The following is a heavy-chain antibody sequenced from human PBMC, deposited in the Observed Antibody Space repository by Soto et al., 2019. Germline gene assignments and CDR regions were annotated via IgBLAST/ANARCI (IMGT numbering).Heavy chain of an antibody. J-gene: IGHJ4*02. CDR2: ISYDGSNK. D-gene: IGHD6-19*01. V-gene: IGHV3-30*03. CDR3: ETRSGWYLEYFDY. CDR1: GFTFSSYG. Sequence: GGSLRLSCAASGFTFSSYGMHWVRQAPGKGLEWVAVISYDGSNKYYADSVKGRFTISRDNSKNTLYLQMNSLRAEDTAVYYCETRSGWYLEYFDYWGQGTLVTVSS.